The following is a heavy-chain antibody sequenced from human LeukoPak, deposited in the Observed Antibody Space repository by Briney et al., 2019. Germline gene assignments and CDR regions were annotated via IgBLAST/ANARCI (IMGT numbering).Heavy chain of an antibody. CDR1: GFTFSDYY. V-gene: IGHV3-11*01. CDR2: ISSSGSTI. Sequence: GGSLRLSCAASGFTFSDYYMSWIRQAPGKGLEWVSYISSSGSTIYYAESVKGGFTISRDNAKNSLYLQMNSLRAEDTAVYYCARDGTQRYYDFWSGYSGYYYGMDVWGQGTTVTVSS. J-gene: IGHJ6*02. D-gene: IGHD3-3*01. CDR3: ARDGTQRYYDFWSGYSGYYYGMDV.